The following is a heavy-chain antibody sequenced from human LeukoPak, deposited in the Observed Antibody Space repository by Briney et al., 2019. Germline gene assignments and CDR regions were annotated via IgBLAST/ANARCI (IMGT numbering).Heavy chain of an antibody. D-gene: IGHD6-13*01. CDR2: IIPILGIA. CDR3: ARDINGYSSSWADYYYYGMDV. J-gene: IGHJ6*02. V-gene: IGHV1-69*04. Sequence: EASVKVSCKASGGTFSSYAISWVRQAPGQGLEWMGRIIPILGIANYAQKFQGRVTITADKSTSTAYMELSSLRSEDTAVYYCARDINGYSSSWADYYYYGMDVWGQGITVTVSS. CDR1: GGTFSSYA.